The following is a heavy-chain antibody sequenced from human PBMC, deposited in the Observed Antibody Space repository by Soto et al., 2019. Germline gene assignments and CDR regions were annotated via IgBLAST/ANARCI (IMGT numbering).Heavy chain of an antibody. CDR2: IKQDGNEI. V-gene: IGHV3-7*01. CDR1: GSTFGTSW. Sequence: PGGSLRLSCAASGSTFGTSWMSWVRQAPGKGLEWVANIKQDGNEIYYVDSVRGRFTISRDNARNSLFLQMNSLRAEDTAVYYYARHVGWRGWFDSRGQGTLVTVSS. CDR3: ARHVGWRGWFDS. J-gene: IGHJ5*01.